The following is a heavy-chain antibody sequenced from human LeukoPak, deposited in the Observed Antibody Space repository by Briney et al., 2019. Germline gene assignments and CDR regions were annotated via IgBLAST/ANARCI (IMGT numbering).Heavy chain of an antibody. V-gene: IGHV4-31*03. CDR1: GGSISSGGYY. J-gene: IGHJ4*02. CDR2: IYYSGST. CDR3: ARGGYSYGYFDY. D-gene: IGHD5-18*01. Sequence: SQTLSLTCTVSGGSISSGGYYWSWIRQHPGKGLEWIGYIYYSGSTNYNPSLKSRVTISVDTSKNQFSLKLSSVTAADTAVYYCARGGYSYGYFDYWGQGTLVTVSS.